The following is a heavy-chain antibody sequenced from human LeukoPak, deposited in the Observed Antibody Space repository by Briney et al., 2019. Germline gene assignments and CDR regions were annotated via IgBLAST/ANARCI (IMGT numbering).Heavy chain of an antibody. CDR1: GFTFSSYW. J-gene: IGHJ4*02. Sequence: GGSLRLSCAASGFTFSSYWMHWVRQAPGKGLVWVSRINGDGSSTSYADSVKGRFTISRDNAKNTLYLQMNSLRAEDTAVYYCARDPYYYDISGYPHWGQGTLVTVSS. CDR2: INGDGSST. V-gene: IGHV3-74*01. CDR3: ARDPYYYDISGYPH. D-gene: IGHD3-22*01.